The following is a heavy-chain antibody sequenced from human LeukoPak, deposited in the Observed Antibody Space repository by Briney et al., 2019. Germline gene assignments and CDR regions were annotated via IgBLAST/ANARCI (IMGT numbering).Heavy chain of an antibody. CDR2: IIPIFGTA. CDR3: ARDRFIYYDSSGYVFDY. V-gene: IGHV1-69*13. D-gene: IGHD3-22*01. Sequence: SVKVSCKASGGSFSSYAISWVRQAPGQGLEWMGGIIPIFGTANYAQKFQGRVTITADESTSTAYMELSSLRSEDTAVYYCARDRFIYYDSSGYVFDYWGQGTLVTVSS. J-gene: IGHJ4*02. CDR1: GGSFSSYA.